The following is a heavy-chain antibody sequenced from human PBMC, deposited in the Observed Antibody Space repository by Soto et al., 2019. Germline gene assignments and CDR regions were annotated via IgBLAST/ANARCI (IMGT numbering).Heavy chain of an antibody. CDR3: ARTLYSSSWQEMAELDY. J-gene: IGHJ4*02. CDR2: IWYDGSKK. D-gene: IGHD6-13*01. CDR1: GFTFSSYG. Sequence: GGSLRLSCAASGFTFSSYGMHWVRQAPGKGLEWVAVIWYDGSKKYYADSAKGRFTISRDNSKNTLYLQMNSLRVEDTAVYYYARTLYSSSWQEMAELDYWGQGTLVTVSS. V-gene: IGHV3-33*01.